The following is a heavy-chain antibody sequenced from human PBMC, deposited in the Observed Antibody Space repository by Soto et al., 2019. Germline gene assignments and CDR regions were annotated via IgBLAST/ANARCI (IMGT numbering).Heavy chain of an antibody. Sequence: GGSLRLSCAASGFPFSSYGMHWVRQAPGKGLEWVALISYDGSDKYYVDSVKGRFTISRDNSKNTLYLQMTSLRTEDTAVYYCARSYRYGHFDYWGQGALVTVSS. D-gene: IGHD3-16*02. CDR3: ARSYRYGHFDY. V-gene: IGHV3-30*03. J-gene: IGHJ4*02. CDR1: GFPFSSYG. CDR2: ISYDGSDK.